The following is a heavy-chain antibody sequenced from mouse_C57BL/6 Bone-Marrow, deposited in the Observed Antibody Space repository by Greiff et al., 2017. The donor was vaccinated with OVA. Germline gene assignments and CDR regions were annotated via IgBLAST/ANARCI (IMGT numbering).Heavy chain of an antibody. D-gene: IGHD2-12*01. CDR2: IHPSDSDT. Sequence: QVHVKQPGAELVKPGASVKVSCKASGYTFNSYWMHWVKQRPGQGLEWIGRIHPSDSDTNYNQKFKGKATLTVDKSSSTAYMQLSSLTSEDSAVYYCAIGEGRYDGYWGQGTTLTVSS. CDR1: GYTFNSYW. V-gene: IGHV1-74*01. CDR3: AIGEGRYDGY. J-gene: IGHJ2*01.